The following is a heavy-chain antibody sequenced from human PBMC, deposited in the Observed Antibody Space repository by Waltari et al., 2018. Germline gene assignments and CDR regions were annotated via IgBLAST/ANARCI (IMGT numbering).Heavy chain of an antibody. Sequence: EVQLVETGGGLIQPGGSLRLSCAASGFTVSSNYLSWVRQAPGKGLEWVSVSYSGGSTYYADSVKGRFTISRDNSKNTLYLQMNSLRAEDTAVYYCASTSSIAARHAFDIWGQGTMVTVSS. CDR3: ASTSSIAARHAFDI. V-gene: IGHV3-53*02. D-gene: IGHD6-6*01. CDR2: SYSGGST. J-gene: IGHJ3*02. CDR1: GFTVSSNY.